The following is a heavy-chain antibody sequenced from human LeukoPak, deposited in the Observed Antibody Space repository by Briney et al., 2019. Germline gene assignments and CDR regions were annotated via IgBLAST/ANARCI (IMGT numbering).Heavy chain of an antibody. V-gene: IGHV4-34*01. D-gene: IGHD2-2*01. CDR2: INHSGST. J-gene: IGHJ4*02. CDR3: ARHEFSEYQLLRGPFDY. Sequence: PSETLSLTCAVYGGSFSGYYWSWIRQPPGKGLEWIGEINHSGSTNYNPSLKSRVTISVDTSKNQFSLKLSSVTAADTAVYYCARHEFSEYQLLRGPFDYWGQGTLVTVSS. CDR1: GGSFSGYY.